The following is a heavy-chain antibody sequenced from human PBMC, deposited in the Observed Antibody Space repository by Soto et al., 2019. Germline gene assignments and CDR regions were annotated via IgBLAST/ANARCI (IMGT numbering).Heavy chain of an antibody. CDR2: MYSTGST. CDR3: ARGPIRGGNRGVTFDP. CDR1: GDSIGSVKYH. D-gene: IGHD2-15*01. Sequence: QVRLQEAGPGLVKPSETLSLTCTVSGDSIGSVKYHWGWIRQSPGKGLECIGGMYSTGSTQNNPALTRQVTMSVDTSANQFSLKLRSATAADTAIYYCARGPIRGGNRGVTFDPLRQGTLVTVSS. V-gene: IGHV4-39*01. J-gene: IGHJ5*02.